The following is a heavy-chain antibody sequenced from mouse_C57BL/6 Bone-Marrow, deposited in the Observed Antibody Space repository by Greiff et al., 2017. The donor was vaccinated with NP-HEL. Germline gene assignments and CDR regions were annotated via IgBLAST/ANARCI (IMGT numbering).Heavy chain of an antibody. Sequence: EVKLVESGAELVRPGASVKLSCTASGFNIKDDYMHWVKQRPEQGLEWIGWIDPENGDTEYASKFQGKATITADTSSNTAYLQLSSLTSEDTAVYYCTTEVYSNFSYWGQGTLVTVSA. V-gene: IGHV14-4*01. D-gene: IGHD2-5*01. CDR1: GFNIKDDY. J-gene: IGHJ3*01. CDR3: TTEVYSNFSY. CDR2: IDPENGDT.